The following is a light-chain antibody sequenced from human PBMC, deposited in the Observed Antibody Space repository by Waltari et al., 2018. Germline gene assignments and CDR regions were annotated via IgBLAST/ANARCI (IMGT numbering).Light chain of an antibody. CDR1: QSVGSSS. Sequence: IVLTPSPGTASLSPGERGTLSCRASQSVGSSSLAWYQQKPGQAPRLVIYRASRRATGIPDRFSGSGSGTDFSLTISRLEPEDFAVYYCQQHGTLPATFGQGTKVEIK. J-gene: IGKJ1*01. CDR2: RAS. V-gene: IGKV3-20*01. CDR3: QQHGTLPAT.